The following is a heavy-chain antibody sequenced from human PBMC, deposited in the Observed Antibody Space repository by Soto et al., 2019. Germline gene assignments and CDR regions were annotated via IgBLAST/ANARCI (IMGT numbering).Heavy chain of an antibody. CDR1: GFTFSSYA. J-gene: IGHJ4*02. Sequence: GGSLRLSCAASGFTFSSYAITWVRQAPGKGLEWVSTISGSGASTYYADSVKGRFTISRDNSKNTLYLQMNSLRAEDTAIYYCAKALAARSIFYWGQGTLVTVSS. CDR2: ISGSGAST. V-gene: IGHV3-23*01. CDR3: AKALAARSIFY.